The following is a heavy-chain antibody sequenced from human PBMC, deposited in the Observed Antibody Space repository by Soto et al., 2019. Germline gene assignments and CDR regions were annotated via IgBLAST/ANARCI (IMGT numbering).Heavy chain of an antibody. V-gene: IGHV3-23*01. CDR1: GFTFSSYA. CDR2: MSGSGGST. CDR3: ARERGAVAAPPAY. D-gene: IGHD6-19*01. J-gene: IGHJ4*02. Sequence: EVQLLESGGGLIQPGGSLRLSCAASGFTFSSYAMSWVRQAPGKGLEWVSAMSGSGGSTYYADSVKGRVTISRDNSKNTLYVQMNSLRAEDTAVYYCARERGAVAAPPAYWGQGTLVTVSS.